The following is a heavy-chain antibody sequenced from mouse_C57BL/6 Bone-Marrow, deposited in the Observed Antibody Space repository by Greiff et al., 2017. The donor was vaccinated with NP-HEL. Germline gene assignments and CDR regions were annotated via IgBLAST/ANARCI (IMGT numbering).Heavy chain of an antibody. V-gene: IGHV14-3*01. CDR1: GFNIKNTY. Sequence: EVQLVESVAELVRPGASVKLSCTASGFNIKNTYMHWVKQRPEQGLEWIGRIDPANGNTKYAPKFQGKATITADTSSNTAYLQLSSLTSEDTAIYYCARRDYGSSFYFDYWGQGTTLTVSS. CDR3: ARRDYGSSFYFDY. J-gene: IGHJ2*01. CDR2: IDPANGNT. D-gene: IGHD1-1*01.